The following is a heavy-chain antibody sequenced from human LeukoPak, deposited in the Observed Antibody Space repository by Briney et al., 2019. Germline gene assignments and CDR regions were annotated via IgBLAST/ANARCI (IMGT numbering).Heavy chain of an antibody. CDR2: INHSGST. V-gene: IGHV4-34*01. CDR1: GGSFSGYY. CDR3: ARRPPKVGATSLQY. J-gene: IGHJ4*02. D-gene: IGHD1-26*01. Sequence: SETLSLTCAVYGGSFSGYYRSWIRQPPGKGLEWIGEINHSGSTNYNPSLKSRVTMSVDTSKNQFSLKLSSVTAADTAVYYCARRPPKVGATSLQYWGQGTLVTVSS.